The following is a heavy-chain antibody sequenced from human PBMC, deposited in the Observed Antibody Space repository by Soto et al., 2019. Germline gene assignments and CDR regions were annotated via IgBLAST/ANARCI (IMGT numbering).Heavy chain of an antibody. V-gene: IGHV3-23*01. Sequence: GGSLRLSCAASGFIISSYAMTWVRQAPGKGLEWVSTISGSGGSTYYADSVKGRFTISRDSSKNTLLLQMNTLRADDTAIYYCAKDGGGYVSDGFDIWGQGTMVTVSS. CDR3: AKDGGGYVSDGFDI. CDR2: ISGSGGST. D-gene: IGHD5-18*01. CDR1: GFIISSYA. J-gene: IGHJ3*02.